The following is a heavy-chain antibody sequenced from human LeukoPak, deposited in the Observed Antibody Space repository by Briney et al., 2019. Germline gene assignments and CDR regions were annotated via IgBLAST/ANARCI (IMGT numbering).Heavy chain of an antibody. J-gene: IGHJ4*02. CDR2: ISEDGIRK. CDR1: GFTFSSYS. Sequence: GGSLRLSCAASGFTFSSYSMNWVRQAPGKGLEWVAVISEDGIRKVYKDSVKGRFTVSRDNSENTLYLQMNSLRDEDTAIYYCVRDRLNRAYCGSDCYSAVFDHWGQGILVTVSS. V-gene: IGHV3-30*03. CDR3: VRDRLNRAYCGSDCYSAVFDH. D-gene: IGHD2-21*02.